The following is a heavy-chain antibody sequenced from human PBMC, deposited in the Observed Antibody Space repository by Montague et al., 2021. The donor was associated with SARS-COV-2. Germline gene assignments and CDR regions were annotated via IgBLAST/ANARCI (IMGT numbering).Heavy chain of an antibody. CDR2: IRTTEHT. V-gene: IGHV4-61*02. Sequence: TLSLTCTVSGASISTSIYYWSWIRQPAGKGLEWIGRIRTTEHTDYXXXLQSRVFMSVDMSTNQFSLSLTSVTAADTAVYYCARIGGWTLDFDLWGQGTLVTVSS. CDR3: ARIGGWTLDFDL. CDR1: GASISTSIYY. J-gene: IGHJ4*02. D-gene: IGHD3-10*01.